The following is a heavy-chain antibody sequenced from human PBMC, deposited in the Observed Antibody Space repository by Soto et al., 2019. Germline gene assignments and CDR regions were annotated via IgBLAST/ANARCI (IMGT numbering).Heavy chain of an antibody. CDR3: GRHGPEQAGNSGGMDV. D-gene: IGHD4-4*01. V-gene: IGHV5-51*01. CDR2: IYPGDSDT. J-gene: IGHJ6*02. Sequence: GESLKISCKGSGYSFTTYWIAWVRQMPGKGLEWMGVIYPGDSDTRYSPSFQGQVTISADKSISTAYLQWSSLKASDTAMYYCGRHGPEQAGNSGGMDVWGQGTTVTVSS. CDR1: GYSFTTYW.